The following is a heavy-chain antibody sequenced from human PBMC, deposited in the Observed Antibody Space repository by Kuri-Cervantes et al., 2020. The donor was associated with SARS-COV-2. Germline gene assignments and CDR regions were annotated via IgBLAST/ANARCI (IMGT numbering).Heavy chain of an antibody. Sequence: GESLNISCAASGFTFSDYYMSWIRQAPGKGLGWVSYISSSGSTIYYADSVKGRFTISRDNAKNSLYLQMNSLRAEDTAVYYCAIEDLLFGDGFDPWGQGTLVTVSS. V-gene: IGHV3-11*04. J-gene: IGHJ5*02. CDR1: GFTFSDYY. CDR2: ISSSGSTI. CDR3: AIEDLLFGDGFDP. D-gene: IGHD3-10*01.